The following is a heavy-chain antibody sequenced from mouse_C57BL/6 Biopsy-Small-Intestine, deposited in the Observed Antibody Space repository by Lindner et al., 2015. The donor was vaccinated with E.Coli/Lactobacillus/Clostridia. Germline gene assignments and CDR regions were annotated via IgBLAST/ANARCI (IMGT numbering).Heavy chain of an antibody. CDR1: AYTFTTYG. CDR3: TGRDYGSSPLWYFDV. Sequence: VQLQESGAELVRPGSSVKMSCKTSAYTFTTYGIHWVKQRPGQGLEWIGYIYIGNDYTDYNEKFKGKATLTSDTSSSTAYMQLNSLTSEDSAIYFCTGRDYGSSPLWYFDVWGTGTTVTVSS. CDR2: IYIGNDYT. J-gene: IGHJ1*03. D-gene: IGHD1-1*01. V-gene: IGHV1-58*01.